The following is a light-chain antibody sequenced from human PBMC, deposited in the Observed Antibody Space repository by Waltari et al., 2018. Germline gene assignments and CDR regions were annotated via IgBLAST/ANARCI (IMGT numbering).Light chain of an antibody. J-gene: IGLJ2*01. Sequence: SHVLSQPPSVSVAPGETARTTCGGAVIGTRSWNWNRQKAGQAQVLVIRYDSDRPAGIPERFSGSKSGNTATLTISRVEGGDEADYYCQVWDSASDHPAVVFGGGTKVTVL. CDR3: QVWDSASDHPAVV. CDR1: VIGTRS. CDR2: YDS. V-gene: IGLV3-21*04.